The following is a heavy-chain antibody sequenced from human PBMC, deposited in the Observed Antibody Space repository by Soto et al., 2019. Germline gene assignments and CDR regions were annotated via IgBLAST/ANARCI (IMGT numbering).Heavy chain of an antibody. CDR1: GGSISSYY. CDR2: IYYSGST. V-gene: IGHV4-59*08. J-gene: IGHJ4*02. CDR3: ARHIAAAGTPTDY. D-gene: IGHD6-13*01. Sequence: SETLSLTCTVSGGSISSYYWSWIRQPPGKGLEWIGYIYYSGSTNYNPSLKSRVTISVDTSKNQFSLKLSSVTAADTAVYYCARHIAAAGTPTDYWGQGTLVTVSS.